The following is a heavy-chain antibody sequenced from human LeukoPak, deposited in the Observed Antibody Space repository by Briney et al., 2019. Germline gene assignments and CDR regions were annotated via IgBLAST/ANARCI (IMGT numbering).Heavy chain of an antibody. V-gene: IGHV1-46*01. D-gene: IGHD3-10*01. CDR2: INPSGGST. Sequence: GASVKVSCKACGYTFTSYYMHWVRQAPGQGLEWMGIINPSGGSTSYAQKFQGRVTMTRDTSTSTVYMELSSLRSEDTAVYYCARVAVWFGESKHYYFDYWGQGTLVTVSS. CDR3: ARVAVWFGESKHYYFDY. CDR1: GYTFTSYY. J-gene: IGHJ4*02.